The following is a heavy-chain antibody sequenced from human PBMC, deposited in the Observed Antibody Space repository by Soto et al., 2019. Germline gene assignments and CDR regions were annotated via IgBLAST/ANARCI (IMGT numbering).Heavy chain of an antibody. D-gene: IGHD3-9*01. CDR2: ISYDGSNK. CDR3: AKVAAILTGYYVLPGDL. CDR1: GFTFSSYG. J-gene: IGHJ6*02. V-gene: IGHV3-30*18. Sequence: QVQLVESGGGVVQPGRSLRLSCAASGFTFSSYGMHWVRQAPGKGLEWVAVISYDGSNKYYADSVKGRFTISRDNSKNKLYLQMNSLRAEDTAVYYCAKVAAILTGYYVLPGDLWGQGTTVTVSS.